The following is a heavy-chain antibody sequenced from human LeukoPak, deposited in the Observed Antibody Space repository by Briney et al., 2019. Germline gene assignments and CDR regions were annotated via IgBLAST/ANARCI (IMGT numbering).Heavy chain of an antibody. J-gene: IGHJ4*02. CDR1: GFSFSPYA. CDR2: ISGSGGST. CDR3: AIRKSGNAIDY. D-gene: IGHD5-12*01. V-gene: IGHV3-23*01. Sequence: GGSLRLSCAASGFSFSPYAMSWVRQAPGKGLEWVSVISGSGGSTDYADSVKGRFTISRDNSKNTLYLLMNSLRAEDTAVYYCAIRKSGNAIDYWGQGTLVTVSS.